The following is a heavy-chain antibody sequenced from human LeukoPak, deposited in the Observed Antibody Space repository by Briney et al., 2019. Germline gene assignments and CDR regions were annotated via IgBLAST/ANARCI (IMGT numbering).Heavy chain of an antibody. D-gene: IGHD1-26*01. CDR1: GASLSGGTYY. Sequence: SETLSLTCSVSGASLSGGTYYWGWIRQPPGKGLEWIGSIYYTGSTYDNPSLKSRVTISVDTSKNQFSLKLSSVTAADTAVYYCARRGGSGRAFDYWGRGTLVTVSS. CDR3: ARRGGSGRAFDY. CDR2: IYYTGST. V-gene: IGHV4-39*01. J-gene: IGHJ4*02.